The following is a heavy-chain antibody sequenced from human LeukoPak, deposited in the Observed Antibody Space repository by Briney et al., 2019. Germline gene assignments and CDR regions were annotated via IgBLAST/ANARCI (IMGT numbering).Heavy chain of an antibody. Sequence: GSLRLSCVASGFTFSNYSINWVRQAPGKGLEWISFISSSSSYIYYADSVKGRFTISRDNAKNLLYLQMNSLRAEDTAVYYCAPGIAAHWGQGTLVTVSS. J-gene: IGHJ4*02. CDR3: APGIAAH. D-gene: IGHD6-25*01. V-gene: IGHV3-21*06. CDR2: ISSSSSYI. CDR1: GFTFSNYS.